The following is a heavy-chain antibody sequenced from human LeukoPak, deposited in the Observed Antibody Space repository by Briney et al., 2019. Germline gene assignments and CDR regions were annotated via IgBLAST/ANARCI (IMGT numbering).Heavy chain of an antibody. J-gene: IGHJ4*02. D-gene: IGHD5-18*01. CDR3: ARSTRGYSYGIFDY. CDR2: IYYSGST. V-gene: IGHV4-59*08. Sequence: SETLSLTCTVSGGSISSYYWSWIRQPPGXGLEWIGYIYYSGSTNYNPSLKSRVTISVDTSKNQFSLKLSSVTAADTAVYYCARSTRGYSYGIFDYWGQGTLVTVSS. CDR1: GGSISSYY.